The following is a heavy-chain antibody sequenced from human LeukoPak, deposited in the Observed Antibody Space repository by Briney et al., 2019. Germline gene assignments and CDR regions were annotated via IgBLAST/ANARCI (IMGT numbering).Heavy chain of an antibody. CDR2: ISSSSDYT. CDR3: ASGYSYGFHY. D-gene: IGHD5-18*01. V-gene: IGHV3-11*06. CDR1: GFTFSDYH. Sequence: GGSLRLSCAASGFTFSDYHMSWIRQAPGKGLEWVSYISSSSDYTNYADSVKGRFTISRDNAKNSLYLQMNSLRAEDTAVYYCASGYSYGFHYWGQGTLVTVSS. J-gene: IGHJ4*02.